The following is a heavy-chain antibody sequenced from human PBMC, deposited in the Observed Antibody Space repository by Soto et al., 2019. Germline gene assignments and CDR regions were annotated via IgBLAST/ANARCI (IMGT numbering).Heavy chain of an antibody. V-gene: IGHV1-8*02. CDR1: GYTFTSYG. J-gene: IGHJ6*03. CDR2: MSANSGNT. Sequence: ASLKVSCKASGYTFTSYGISWVRQAPGQGLEWMGWMSANSGNTGYAQKFQGRVTMTRNTSISTAYMELSSLRSEDTAVYYCARGPPGYDILTGYYSYYYYYYMDVWGKGTTVTVSS. CDR3: ARGPPGYDILTGYYSYYYYYYMDV. D-gene: IGHD3-9*01.